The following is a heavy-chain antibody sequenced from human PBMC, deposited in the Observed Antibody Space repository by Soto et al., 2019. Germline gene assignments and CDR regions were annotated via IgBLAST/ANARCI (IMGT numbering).Heavy chain of an antibody. D-gene: IGHD3-3*01. J-gene: IGHJ4*02. CDR1: GPPFRDHF. CDR3: ARDPQRGDGHNFDD. V-gene: IGHV3-11*01. Sequence: QLVESGGGVVKPGGSLRLSCAASGPPFRDHFMNWVRQAPGKGLEWVSCIDNTGTKYYAASVKGRFTISRDNAKNLLYLQMSSLTAEDTAIYYCARDPQRGDGHNFDDWGQGTLVTVSS. CDR2: IDNTGTK.